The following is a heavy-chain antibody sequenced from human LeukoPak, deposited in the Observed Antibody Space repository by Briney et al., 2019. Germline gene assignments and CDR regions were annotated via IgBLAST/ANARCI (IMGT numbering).Heavy chain of an antibody. CDR3: AIISGYSAGAFDI. V-gene: IGHV3-30*03. J-gene: IGHJ3*02. Sequence: GGSLRLSCAASGFXFSSYGMHWVREAPGKGLEWVAVISYDGSNKYYADSVKGRFTISRDNSKNTLYLQMNSLRAEDTAVYYCAIISGYSAGAFDIWGQGTLVTVSS. D-gene: IGHD3-22*01. CDR2: ISYDGSNK. CDR1: GFXFSSYG.